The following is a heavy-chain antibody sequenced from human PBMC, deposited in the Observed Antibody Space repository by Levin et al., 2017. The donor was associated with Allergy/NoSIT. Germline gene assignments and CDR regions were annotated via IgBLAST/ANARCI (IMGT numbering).Heavy chain of an antibody. D-gene: IGHD5-18*01. CDR3: AKTGGYIAAGFDA. CDR1: GFTISDYA. V-gene: IGHV3-23*01. J-gene: IGHJ4*02. Sequence: GGSLRLSCAASGFTISDYAMAWVRQAPGKGLDWVSGVSGDGLLTYYVDSVKGRFTISRDKSKNTMYLQMSSLRTEDTAFYSCAKTGGYIAAGFDAWGQGTLVTVAS. CDR2: VSGDGLLT.